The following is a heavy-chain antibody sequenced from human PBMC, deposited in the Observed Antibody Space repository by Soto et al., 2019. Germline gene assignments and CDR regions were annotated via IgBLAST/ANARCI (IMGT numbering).Heavy chain of an antibody. V-gene: IGHV1-2*02. J-gene: IGHJ3*02. CDR1: GYTFTGYY. CDR2: INPNSGGT. CDR3: ASLHNYYDSSGYFAFDI. D-gene: IGHD3-22*01. Sequence: ASVKVSCKASGYTFTGYYMHWVRQAPGQGLEWMGWINPNSGGTNYAQKFQGRVTMTRDTSISTAYMELSRLRSDDTAVYYCASLHNYYDSSGYFAFDIWGQGTMVTV.